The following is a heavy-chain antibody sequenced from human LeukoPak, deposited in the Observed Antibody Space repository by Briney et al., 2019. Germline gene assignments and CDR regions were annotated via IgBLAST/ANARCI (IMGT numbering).Heavy chain of an antibody. CDR2: IYHSGST. CDR3: ARLDYYDSSGYSYAFDI. J-gene: IGHJ3*02. Sequence: SETLSLTRAVSGYSISSGYYWGWIRQPPGKGLEWIGSIYHSGSTYYNPSLKSRVTILVDTSKNQFSLKLSSVTAADTAVYYCARLDYYDSSGYSYAFDIWGQGTMVTVSS. D-gene: IGHD3-22*01. V-gene: IGHV4-38-2*01. CDR1: GYSISSGYY.